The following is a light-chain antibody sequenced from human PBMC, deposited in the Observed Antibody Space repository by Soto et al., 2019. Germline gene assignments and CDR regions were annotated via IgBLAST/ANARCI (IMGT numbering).Light chain of an antibody. CDR3: QHYDNAVWT. J-gene: IGKJ1*01. V-gene: IGKV3-20*01. CDR2: GAS. Sequence: EIVLTQSPGTLSLSPGQRATLSCRASQTVTSDYLTWYQQKPGQAPRLLIYGASLVATGIPDRFSGSGSGTDFTLTISRLEPEDLAVYYCQHYDNAVWTFGQGTKVEI. CDR1: QTVTSDY.